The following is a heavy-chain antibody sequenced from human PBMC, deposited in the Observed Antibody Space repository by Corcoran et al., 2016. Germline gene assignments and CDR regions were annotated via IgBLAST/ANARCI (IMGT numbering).Heavy chain of an antibody. Sequence: QVQLQQWGAGLLKPSETLSLNCAVYGGSFSGYYWSWIRQPPGKGLEWIGEINHSGSTNYNPSLKSRVTISVDTSKNQFSLKLSSVTAADTAVYYCARGSGYSSGKDAFDIWGQGTMVTVSS. J-gene: IGHJ3*02. CDR1: GGSFSGYY. V-gene: IGHV4-34*01. CDR2: INHSGST. D-gene: IGHD6-19*01. CDR3: ARGSGYSSGKDAFDI.